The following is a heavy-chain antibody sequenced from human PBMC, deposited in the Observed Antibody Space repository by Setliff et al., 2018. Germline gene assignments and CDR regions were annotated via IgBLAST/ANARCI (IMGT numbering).Heavy chain of an antibody. CDR3: ARDLGHGGDADY. Sequence: SETLSLTCTVSGYSISSGYIWGWIRQPPGRGLEWVGNIGHTGSINYNPSLKSRLTISRDTSKNQVSLKLNSVTATDTAVYYCARDLGHGGDADYWGQGIQVTVSS. CDR1: GYSISSGYI. CDR2: IGHTGSI. V-gene: IGHV4-38-2*02. J-gene: IGHJ4*02. D-gene: IGHD2-21*02.